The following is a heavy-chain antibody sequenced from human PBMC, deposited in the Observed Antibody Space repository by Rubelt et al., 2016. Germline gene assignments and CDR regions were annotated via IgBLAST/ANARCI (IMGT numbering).Heavy chain of an antibody. D-gene: IGHD4/OR15-4a*01. CDR2: ISWNSGSI. J-gene: IGHJ4*02. V-gene: IGHV3-9*01. Sequence: GISWNSGSIGYADSVKGRFTISRDNSKNTLYLQMNSLRAEDTAVYYCAREKLYGGFDYWGQGTLVTVSS. CDR3: AREKLYGGFDY.